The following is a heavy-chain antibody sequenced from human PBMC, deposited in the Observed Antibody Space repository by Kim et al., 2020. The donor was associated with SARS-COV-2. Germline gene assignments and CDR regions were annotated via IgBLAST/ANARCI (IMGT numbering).Heavy chain of an antibody. D-gene: IGHD3-22*01. CDR2: ISGSGGST. CDR3: AKIPKRGYYPYYFDY. J-gene: IGHJ4*02. Sequence: GGSLRLSCAASGFTFSSYAMSWVRQAPGKGLEWVSAISGSGGSTYYADSVKGRFTISRDNSKNTLYLQMNSLRAEDTAVYYCAKIPKRGYYPYYFDYWGQGTLVTVSS. V-gene: IGHV3-23*01. CDR1: GFTFSSYA.